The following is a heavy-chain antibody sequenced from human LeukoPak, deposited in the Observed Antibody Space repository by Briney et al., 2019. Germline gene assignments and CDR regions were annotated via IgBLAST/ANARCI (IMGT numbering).Heavy chain of an antibody. CDR1: GFTFSDYY. Sequence: PGGSLRLSCAASGFTFSDYYMSWIRQAPGKGLEWVSYISSSSSTKYYADSVKGRFTISRDNAKNSLYLQMNSLRAEDTAVYYCASAGGQRYCSGGSCYLDAFDIWGQGTMVTVSS. CDR3: ASAGGQRYCSGGSCYLDAFDI. D-gene: IGHD2-15*01. CDR2: ISSSSSTK. V-gene: IGHV3-11*01. J-gene: IGHJ3*02.